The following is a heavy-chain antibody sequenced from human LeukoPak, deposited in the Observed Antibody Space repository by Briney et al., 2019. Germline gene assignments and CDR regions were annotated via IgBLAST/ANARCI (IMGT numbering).Heavy chain of an antibody. Sequence: PGGSLRLSCAASGFTFDDYGMSWVRQAPGKGVEWVSGINWNGGSTGYADSVKGRFTISRDNSKNTLYLQMNSLRAEDTAVYYCAKRVFRGGSGSYGDAFDIWGQGTMVTVSS. J-gene: IGHJ3*02. D-gene: IGHD1-26*01. V-gene: IGHV3-20*04. CDR2: INWNGGST. CDR1: GFTFDDYG. CDR3: AKRVFRGGSGSYGDAFDI.